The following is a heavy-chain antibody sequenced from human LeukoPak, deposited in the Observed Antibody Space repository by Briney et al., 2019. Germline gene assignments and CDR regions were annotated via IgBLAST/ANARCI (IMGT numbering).Heavy chain of an antibody. CDR2: IFTSGSS. Sequence: SETLSLTCSVSGDSIRRDSWSWIRQSPGGGLEWIGYIFTSGSSSYNPSLRSRVTISGDTSMNQFSLSLSSVTAADTAVYFCARLKRGPCRIDSWGQGTLVTVSS. D-gene: IGHD2-15*01. CDR3: ARLKRGPCRIDS. CDR1: GDSIRRDS. V-gene: IGHV4-4*09. J-gene: IGHJ5*01.